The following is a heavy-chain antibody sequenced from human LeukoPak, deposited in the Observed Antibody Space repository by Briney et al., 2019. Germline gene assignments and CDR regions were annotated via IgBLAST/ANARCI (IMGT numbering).Heavy chain of an antibody. Sequence: PGGSLRLSCAASGFTFEDYAMHWVRQAPGKGLEWVPLISWDGGSTYYADSVKGRFTISRDNSKNSLYLQMNSLRAEDTALYYCAKDYGGAYYMDVWGKGTTVTVSS. J-gene: IGHJ6*03. V-gene: IGHV3-43D*03. CDR2: ISWDGGST. CDR1: GFTFEDYA. D-gene: IGHD4-23*01. CDR3: AKDYGGAYYMDV.